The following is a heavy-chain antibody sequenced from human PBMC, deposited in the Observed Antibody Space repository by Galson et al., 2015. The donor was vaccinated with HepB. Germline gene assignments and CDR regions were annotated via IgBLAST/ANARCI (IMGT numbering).Heavy chain of an antibody. Sequence: SVKVSCKASGGTFSSYAISWVRQAPGQGLEWMGGIIPIFGTANYAQKFQGRVTITADESTSTAYMELSSLRSEDTAVYYCARAGGTAWDIVVVPAAILPPWFDPWGQGTLVTVSS. V-gene: IGHV1-69*13. CDR3: ARAGGTAWDIVVVPAAILPPWFDP. J-gene: IGHJ5*02. CDR1: GGTFSSYA. D-gene: IGHD2-2*02. CDR2: IIPIFGTA.